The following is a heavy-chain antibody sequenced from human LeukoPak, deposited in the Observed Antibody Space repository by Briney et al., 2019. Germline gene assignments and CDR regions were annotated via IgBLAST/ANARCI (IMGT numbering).Heavy chain of an antibody. CDR2: ISYDGTNK. CDR3: ANYGDYQYFDY. D-gene: IGHD4-17*01. J-gene: IGHJ4*02. CDR1: GFTFINYG. Sequence: GRSLRLPCAASGFTFINYGMHWVRQAPGKGLEWVAVISYDGTNKYYADSVKGRFTISRDNSKNTLYLQMNSLKTDDTAVYYCANYGDYQYFDYWGQGTPVTVSS. V-gene: IGHV3-30*18.